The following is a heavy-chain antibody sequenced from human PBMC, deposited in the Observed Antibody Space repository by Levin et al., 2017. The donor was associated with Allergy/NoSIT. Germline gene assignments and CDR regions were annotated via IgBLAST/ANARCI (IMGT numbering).Heavy chain of an antibody. CDR2: ISSSSSYI. CDR3: ARAYTGYCSGGSCYSSHDFDY. J-gene: IGHJ4*02. CDR1: GFTFSSYS. D-gene: IGHD2-15*01. Sequence: PGGSLRLSCAASGFTFSSYSMNWVRQAPGKGLEWVSSISSSSSYIYYADSVKGRFTISRDNAKNSLYLQMSSLRAEDTAVYYCARAYTGYCSGGSCYSSHDFDYWGKGTLVTVSS. V-gene: IGHV3-21*01.